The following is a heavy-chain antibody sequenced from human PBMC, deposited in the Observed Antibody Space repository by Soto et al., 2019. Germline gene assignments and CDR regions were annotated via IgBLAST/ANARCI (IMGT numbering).Heavy chain of an antibody. CDR1: GYTFTGYY. CDR3: ARGLPLTIFGVVIMTWFDP. J-gene: IGHJ5*02. V-gene: IGHV1-2*04. D-gene: IGHD3-3*01. CDR2: INPNSGGT. Sequence: SVKVSCKASGYTFTGYYMHWVRQAPGQGLEWMGWINPNSGGTNYAQKFQGWVTMTRDTSISTAYMELSRLRSDDTAVYYCARGLPLTIFGVVIMTWFDPWGQGTLVTVSS.